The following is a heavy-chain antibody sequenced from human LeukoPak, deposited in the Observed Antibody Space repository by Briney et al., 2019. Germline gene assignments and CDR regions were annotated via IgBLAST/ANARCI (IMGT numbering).Heavy chain of an antibody. V-gene: IGHV1-69*04. CDR1: GGTFSSYA. J-gene: IGHJ4*02. Sequence: SVKVSCKASGGTFSSYAISWVRQAPGQGLEWMGRIIPILGIANYAQKFQGRVTITADKSTSTAYMELSSLRSEDMAVYYCARETRSDFWSGYYAYDGIDYWGQGTLVTVSS. CDR2: IIPILGIA. D-gene: IGHD3-3*01. CDR3: ARETRSDFWSGYYAYDGIDY.